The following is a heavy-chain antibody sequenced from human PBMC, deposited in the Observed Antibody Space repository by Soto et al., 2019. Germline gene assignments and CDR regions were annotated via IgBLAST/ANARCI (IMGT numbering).Heavy chain of an antibody. Sequence: QVQLQQSGRGLVNPSETLSLTCSVSGASVSSGSYYWTWNRQPPGKRLEWIGHIYYSGSTNYNSSHKSRVTISMDTSNSQFTLKLNSVTAADTAVYYWARQEVGITGEWPSLDYWGQGALVTVSS. CDR1: GASVSSGSYY. J-gene: IGHJ4*02. CDR3: ARQEVGITGEWPSLDY. V-gene: IGHV4-61*01. D-gene: IGHD7-27*01. CDR2: IYYSGST.